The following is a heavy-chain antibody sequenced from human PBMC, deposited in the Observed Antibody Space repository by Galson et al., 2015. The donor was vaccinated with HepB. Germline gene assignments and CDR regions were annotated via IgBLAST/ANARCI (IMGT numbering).Heavy chain of an antibody. CDR1: GFTFSHCG. D-gene: IGHD2-21*02. J-gene: IGHJ4*02. CDR2: IWNNGNNA. Sequence: SLRLSCAASGFTFSHCGMHWVRRAPGKGLEWVAVIWNNGNNAYYADSVKGRFTISRDNAKNTMYLQMNSLRVEDTAVYYCARDVTYHFDYWGQGTLVTVSA. V-gene: IGHV3-33*01. CDR3: ARDVTYHFDY.